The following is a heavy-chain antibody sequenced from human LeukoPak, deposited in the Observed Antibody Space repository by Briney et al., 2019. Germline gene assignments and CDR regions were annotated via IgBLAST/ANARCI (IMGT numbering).Heavy chain of an antibody. CDR2: IDEDGDVK. Sequence: PGGSLRLSCAASGFTFSNHWMAWVRQTPGRGPEWVANIDEDGDVKSYAESVKGRSSVSRDNGRTSLYLQMNSLRAEDTAIYYCARHVPRGRSDFDCWGQGVLVTVS. J-gene: IGHJ4*02. CDR3: ARHVPRGRSDFDC. V-gene: IGHV3-7*01. CDR1: GFTFSNHW. D-gene: IGHD5-12*01.